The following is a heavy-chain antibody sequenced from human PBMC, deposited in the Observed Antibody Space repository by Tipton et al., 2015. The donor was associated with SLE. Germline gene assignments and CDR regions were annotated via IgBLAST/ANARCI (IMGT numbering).Heavy chain of an antibody. CDR2: ISSSSSYT. D-gene: IGHD5-18*01. Sequence: SLRLSCAASGFTFSSYSMNWIRQAPGKGLEWVSYISSSSSYTNYADSVKGRFTISRDNAKNSLYLQMSSLRAEDTAVYYCAREVVSLGYSYAPDAFDIWGQGTMVTVSS. V-gene: IGHV3-21*05. J-gene: IGHJ3*02. CDR1: GFTFSSYS. CDR3: AREVVSLGYSYAPDAFDI.